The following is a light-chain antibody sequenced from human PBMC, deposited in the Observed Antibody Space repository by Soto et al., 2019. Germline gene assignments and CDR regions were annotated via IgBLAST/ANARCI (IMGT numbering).Light chain of an antibody. CDR3: QQFGSSPLFT. Sequence: EIVVTQSPGTLSLCPGERATLSCRASQSVSSSYLAWYQQKPGQAPRLLIYGASSRATGIPDRFSGSGSGTDFTLTISRLEPEDFAVYYCQQFGSSPLFTFGHGTRWDVK. V-gene: IGKV3-20*01. CDR2: GAS. J-gene: IGKJ3*01. CDR1: QSVSSSY.